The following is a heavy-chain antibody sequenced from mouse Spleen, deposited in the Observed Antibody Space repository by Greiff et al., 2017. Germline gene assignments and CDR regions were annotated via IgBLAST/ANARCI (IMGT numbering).Heavy chain of an antibody. Sequence: VQLQQSGAELVKPGASVKLSCKASGYTFTSYWMHWVKQRPGQGLEWIGMIHPNSGSTNYNEKFKSKATLTVDKSSSTAYMQLSSLTSEDSAVYFCARSYYGNYLAYWGQGTLVTVSA. J-gene: IGHJ3*01. V-gene: IGHV1-64*01. D-gene: IGHD2-10*01. CDR2: IHPNSGST. CDR3: ARSYYGNYLAY. CDR1: GYTFTSYW.